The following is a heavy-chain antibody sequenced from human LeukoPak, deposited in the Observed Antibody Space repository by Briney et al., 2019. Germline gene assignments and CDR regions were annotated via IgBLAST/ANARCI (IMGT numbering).Heavy chain of an antibody. CDR3: ARGFRDRVRDIVATMAFDY. D-gene: IGHD5-12*01. CDR2: INSSSSYI. J-gene: IGHJ4*02. V-gene: IGHV3-21*01. CDR1: GFTLSSYS. Sequence: AETLRLSCAASGFTLSSYSMTWVRQAPGKGLEWVSSINSSSSYIYYAYSVKGRFTISRNNAKNSLYLQMNSLRAEDTAVYYWARGFRDRVRDIVATMAFDYWGQGTLVTVSS.